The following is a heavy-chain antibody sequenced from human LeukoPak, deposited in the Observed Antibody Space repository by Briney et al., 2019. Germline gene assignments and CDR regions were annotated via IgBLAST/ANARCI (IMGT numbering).Heavy chain of an antibody. J-gene: IGHJ4*02. CDR1: GGSFSGYT. CDR3: AREDAPIFDY. V-gene: IGHV4-34*01. CDR2: INHSGST. Sequence: SETLSLTCAIYGGSFSGYTWSWIRQPPGKGLEWIGEINHSGSTNYNPSLKSRVTISVDMSKNQFSLKLSSVTAADTAVYYCAREDAPIFDYWGQGTLVTVSS.